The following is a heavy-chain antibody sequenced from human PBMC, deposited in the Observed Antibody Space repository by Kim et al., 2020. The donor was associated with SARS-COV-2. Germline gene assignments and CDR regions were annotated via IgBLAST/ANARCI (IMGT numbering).Heavy chain of an antibody. CDR3: ARDFMVRGKGGMDV. CDR2: INAGNGNT. V-gene: IGHV1-3*01. D-gene: IGHD3-10*01. J-gene: IGHJ6*02. CDR1: GYTFTSYA. Sequence: ASVKVSCKASGYTFTSYAMHWVRQAPGQRLEWMGWINAGNGNTKYSQKFQGRVTITRDTSASTAYMELSSLRSEDTAVYYCARDFMVRGKGGMDVWGQGTTVTVSS.